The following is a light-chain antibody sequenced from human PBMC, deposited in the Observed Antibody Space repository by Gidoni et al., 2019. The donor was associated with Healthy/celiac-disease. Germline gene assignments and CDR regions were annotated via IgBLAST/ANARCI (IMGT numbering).Light chain of an antibody. CDR2: LGF. CDR3: MQALQTPA. Sequence: IVMTQSPLSLPVTPGEPASISCRSSQSLLHSNGYNYLDWYLQKPGQSPQLLIYLGFNRASGVPDRVSGSGSGTDFTLKISRVEAEDVGVYYCMQALQTPAFGGGTKVEIK. J-gene: IGKJ4*01. V-gene: IGKV2-28*01. CDR1: QSLLHSNGYNY.